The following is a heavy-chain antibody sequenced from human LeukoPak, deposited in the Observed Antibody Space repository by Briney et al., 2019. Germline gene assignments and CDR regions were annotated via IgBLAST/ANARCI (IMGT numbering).Heavy chain of an antibody. J-gene: IGHJ5*02. CDR1: GFTVSTNY. V-gene: IGHV3-53*01. CDR3: ARDSSGWYDH. CDR2: IYAGGTT. Sequence: GGSLRLSCAASGFTVSTNYMSWVRQAPGRGLERDSVIYAGGTTYYAESVRGRFTISRDNSKNTLYLQMNSLRDEDTAVYYCARDSSGWYDHWGQGTLVTVSS. D-gene: IGHD6-19*01.